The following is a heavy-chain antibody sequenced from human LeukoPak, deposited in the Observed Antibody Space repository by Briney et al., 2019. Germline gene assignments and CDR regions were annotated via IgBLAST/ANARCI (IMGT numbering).Heavy chain of an antibody. V-gene: IGHV4-39*01. CDR2: IYYSGST. Sequence: SETLSLTCAVYGGSISSSSYYWGWIRQPPGKGLEWIGSIYYSGSTYYNPSLKSRVTISVDTSKNQFSLKLSSVTAADTAVYYCARQVDSSSWSGFDYWGQGTLVTVSS. J-gene: IGHJ4*02. CDR1: GGSISSSSYY. CDR3: ARQVDSSSWSGFDY. D-gene: IGHD6-13*01.